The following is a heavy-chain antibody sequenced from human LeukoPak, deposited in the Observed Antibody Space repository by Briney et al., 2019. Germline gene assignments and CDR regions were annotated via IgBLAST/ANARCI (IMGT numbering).Heavy chain of an antibody. CDR3: ARVSGTYSSSWYLINYYGMDV. V-gene: IGHV1-69*04. CDR1: GGTFSSYA. D-gene: IGHD6-13*01. J-gene: IGHJ6*02. Sequence: SVKVSCKASGGTFSSYAISWVRQAPGQGLEWMGRIIPILGIANYAQKFQGRVTITADKSTSTAYMELRSLRSDDTAVYYCARVSGTYSSSWYLINYYGMDVWGQGTTVTVSS. CDR2: IIPILGIA.